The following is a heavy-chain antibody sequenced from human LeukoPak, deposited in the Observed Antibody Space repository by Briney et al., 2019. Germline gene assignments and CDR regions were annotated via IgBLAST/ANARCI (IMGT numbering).Heavy chain of an antibody. Sequence: SETLSLTCAVYGGSFSGYYWSWIRQPPGKGLEWIGEINHSGSTNYNPSLKSRVTISVDTSKNQFSLKLSSVTAADTAVYYCARERVVPAAISALDIWGQGTMVTVSS. V-gene: IGHV4-34*01. J-gene: IGHJ3*02. CDR1: GGSFSGYY. CDR3: ARERVVPAAISALDI. D-gene: IGHD2-2*02. CDR2: INHSGST.